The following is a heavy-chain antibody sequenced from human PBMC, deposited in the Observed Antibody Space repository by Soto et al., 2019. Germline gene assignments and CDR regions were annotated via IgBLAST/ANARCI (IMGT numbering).Heavy chain of an antibody. CDR1: GYTFTSYY. J-gene: IGHJ4*02. V-gene: IGHV1-46*01. CDR3: ARERFLEWSPGY. Sequence: QVQLVQSGAEVKKPGASVKVSCKSSGYTFTSYYMHWVRQATGQGLEWMGIINHSGGSTSYAQKFQGRVTMTRDTSTRTVYMELSSLRSEDTAVYYCARERFLEWSPGYWGQGTLVTVSS. D-gene: IGHD3-3*01. CDR2: INHSGGST.